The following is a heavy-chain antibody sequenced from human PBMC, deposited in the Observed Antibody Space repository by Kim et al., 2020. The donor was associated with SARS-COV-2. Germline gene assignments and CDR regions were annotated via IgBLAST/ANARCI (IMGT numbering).Heavy chain of an antibody. V-gene: IGHV3-33*01. D-gene: IGHD6-13*01. Sequence: GGSLRLSCAASGFTFSSYGMHWVRQAPGKGLEWVAVIWYDGSNKYYADSVKGRFTISRDNSKNTLYLQMNSLRAEDTAVYYCARDRGGEQQLAHWGQGTLVTVSS. CDR2: IWYDGSNK. J-gene: IGHJ4*02. CDR3: ARDRGGEQQLAH. CDR1: GFTFSSYG.